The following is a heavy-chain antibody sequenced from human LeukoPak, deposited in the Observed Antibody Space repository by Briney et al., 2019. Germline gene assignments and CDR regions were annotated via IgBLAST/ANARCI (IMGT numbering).Heavy chain of an antibody. CDR1: GFTVSSKY. CDR2: IYSGGST. Sequence: GGFLRLSCAASGFTVSSKYMSWVRRAPGKGLEWVSVIYSGGSTYYADSVKGRFTISRDNSKDTLYLQMNSLRAEDTAVYYCARGCCSTSCYGFDYWGQGTLVTVSS. CDR3: ARGCCSTSCYGFDY. V-gene: IGHV3-53*01. J-gene: IGHJ4*02. D-gene: IGHD2-2*01.